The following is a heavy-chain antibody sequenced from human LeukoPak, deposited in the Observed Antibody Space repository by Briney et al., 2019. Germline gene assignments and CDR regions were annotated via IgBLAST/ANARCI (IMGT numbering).Heavy chain of an antibody. D-gene: IGHD3-10*01. CDR2: IYYSGST. V-gene: IGHV4-59*08. CDR1: GGSISSYY. CDR3: ARLPSTYGSGSYYKEN. J-gene: IGHJ4*02. Sequence: TSETLSLTCTVSGGSISSYYWSWIRQPPGKGLEWIGYIYYSGSTNYNPSLKSRVTISVDTSKNQFSLKLSSVTAADTAVYYCARLPSTYGSGSYYKENWGQGTLVTVSS.